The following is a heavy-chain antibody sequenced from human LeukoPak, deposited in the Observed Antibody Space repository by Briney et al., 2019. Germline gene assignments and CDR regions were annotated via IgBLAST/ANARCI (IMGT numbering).Heavy chain of an antibody. CDR1: GFTVSSNS. Sequence: GGSLRLSCAASGFTVSSNSTSWVRQAPGKGLEWVTVIYSGGSTYYADSVKGRFTISRDNSKNTLYLQMNSLRAEDTAVYYCARALGVPAAMAPDYWGQGTLVTVSS. CDR3: ARALGVPAAMAPDY. J-gene: IGHJ4*02. D-gene: IGHD2-2*01. V-gene: IGHV3-53*01. CDR2: IYSGGST.